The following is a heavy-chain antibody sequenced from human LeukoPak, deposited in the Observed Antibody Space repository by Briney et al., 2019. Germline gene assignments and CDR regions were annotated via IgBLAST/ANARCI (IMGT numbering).Heavy chain of an antibody. J-gene: IGHJ6*02. CDR1: GFTFSTSA. CDR3: AKGKSLPHYYYYGMDA. V-gene: IGHV3-23*01. Sequence: PGGSLRLSCAASGFTFSTSAMNWVRQAPGKGLEWVSVIGGSGDTTYYADSVRGRSTISRDNFKNTLYLQMNSLTAEDTAIYYCAKGKSLPHYYYYGMDAWGQGTTVTASS. CDR2: IGGSGDTT.